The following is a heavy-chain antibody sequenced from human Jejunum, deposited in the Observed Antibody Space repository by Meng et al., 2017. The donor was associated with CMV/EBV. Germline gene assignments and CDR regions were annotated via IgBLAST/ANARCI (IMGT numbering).Heavy chain of an antibody. CDR1: GFTFSNFY. CDR3: AFRTTQVLFDV. D-gene: IGHD1-1*01. CDR2: ISGSGNNI. J-gene: IGHJ2*01. Sequence: VWLVESGGGLVKPGGSLRLSCAASGFTFSNFYMNWVRQAPGKGLEWVSSISGSGNNIYYADSVKGRFTISRDNAKNSLYLQMNNLRAEDTAVYYCAFRTTQVLFDVWGRGTVVTVSS. V-gene: IGHV3-21*01.